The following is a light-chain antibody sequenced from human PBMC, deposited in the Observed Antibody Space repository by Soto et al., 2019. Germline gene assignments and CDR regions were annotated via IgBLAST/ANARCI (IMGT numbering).Light chain of an antibody. CDR3: QQYNSYPLT. CDR1: QSISSL. V-gene: IGKV1-5*03. Sequence: DIQMTQSPSTLSASVGDRVTITCRASQSISSLLAWYQQKPGRAPTLLIYKASTLESGVPSRFSGSTSGTEFTLTISSLQADDFATYYCQQYNSYPLTFGQGTRLEIK. CDR2: KAS. J-gene: IGKJ5*01.